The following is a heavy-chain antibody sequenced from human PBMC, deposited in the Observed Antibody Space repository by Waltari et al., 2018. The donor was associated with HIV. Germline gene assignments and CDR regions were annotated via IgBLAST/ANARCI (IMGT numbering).Heavy chain of an antibody. Sequence: EVQLVESGGGLVQPGRSLRLSCAASGCTFDDVAMQRVRQAPGKGLEWVSGISWNSGSIGYADSVKGRFTISRDNAKNSLYLQMNSLRAEDTALYYCAKGPTAMVDYWGQGTLVTVSS. J-gene: IGHJ4*02. CDR2: ISWNSGSI. V-gene: IGHV3-9*01. CDR3: AKGPTAMVDY. CDR1: GCTFDDVA. D-gene: IGHD5-18*01.